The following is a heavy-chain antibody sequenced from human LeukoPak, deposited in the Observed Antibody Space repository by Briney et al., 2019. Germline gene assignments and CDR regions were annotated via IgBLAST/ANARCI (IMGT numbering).Heavy chain of an antibody. CDR1: GYTFTDYY. Sequence: GASVKVSCKASGYTFTDYYMHWVRQAPGQGLEWMGWINPNSGGTNYEQKFQGRVTMTRDTSINTAYMELNRLRSDDTAVYFCARGVESAYNWFDPWGQGTLVIVSS. V-gene: IGHV1-2*02. CDR2: INPNSGGT. J-gene: IGHJ5*02. CDR3: ARGVESAYNWFDP.